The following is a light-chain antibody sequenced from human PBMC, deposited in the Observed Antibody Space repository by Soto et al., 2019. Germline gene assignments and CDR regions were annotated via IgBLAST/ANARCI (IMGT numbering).Light chain of an antibody. CDR3: QPSYSAPYS. Sequence: DIQMTQSPSSLSASVGDRVTITCRASRNIGNYLNWYQQKPESAPKLLIYLTSSLHSGVPSRFSGGGSGTDFTLTITSLQPEDFATYYCQPSYSAPYSFGQGTKLEIK. V-gene: IGKV1-39*01. J-gene: IGKJ2*01. CDR1: RNIGNY. CDR2: LTS.